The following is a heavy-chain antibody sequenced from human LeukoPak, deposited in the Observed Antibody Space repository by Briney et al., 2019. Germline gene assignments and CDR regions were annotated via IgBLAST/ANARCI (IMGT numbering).Heavy chain of an antibody. D-gene: IGHD6-13*01. CDR2: IYYSGST. V-gene: IGHV4-39*07. Sequence: SETLSLTCTVSGGSISSSSYYWGWIRQPPGKGLEWIGSIYYSGSTYYNPSLKSRVTISVDTSKNQFSLKLSSVTAADTAVYYCARTPTAAGTWWFDPWGQGTLVTVSS. CDR3: ARTPTAAGTWWFDP. CDR1: GGSISSSSYY. J-gene: IGHJ5*02.